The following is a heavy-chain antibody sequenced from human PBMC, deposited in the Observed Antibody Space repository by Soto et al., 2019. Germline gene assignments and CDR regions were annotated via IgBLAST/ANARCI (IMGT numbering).Heavy chain of an antibody. CDR1: GFIFSNYA. D-gene: IGHD6-19*01. V-gene: IGHV3-23*01. CDR2: ISASGGFT. Sequence: EVHLLASGGGLVQPGGSLRLSCGASGFIFSNYAMSWVRQAPGKGLEWVSAISASGGFTLYAASVKGRFTISRDNSKNTLFLQIDSLRAEDTAIYYCAKGHLPAGASAFIDYFDYWGQGAQVAVSS. J-gene: IGHJ4*02. CDR3: AKGHLPAGASAFIDYFDY.